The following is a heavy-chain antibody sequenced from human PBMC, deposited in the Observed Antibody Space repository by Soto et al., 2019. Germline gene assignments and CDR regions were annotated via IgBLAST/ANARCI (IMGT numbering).Heavy chain of an antibody. V-gene: IGHV3-7*01. D-gene: IGHD3-16*01. CDR3: VCGGNFFVY. Sequence: EVQLVESGGGLVQPGGSLRLSCAASGFTFSTYWMTWVRRPPGKGLEWVANLDQDGSERYYVDDVRGRFTISRDNAKNSLYLQMNSRRAEDTAVYYCVCGGNFFVYWGQGTLVTVSP. CDR1: GFTFSTYW. CDR2: LDQDGSER. J-gene: IGHJ4*02.